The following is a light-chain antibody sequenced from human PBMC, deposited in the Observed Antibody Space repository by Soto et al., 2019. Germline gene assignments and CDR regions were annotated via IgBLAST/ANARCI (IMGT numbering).Light chain of an antibody. V-gene: IGKV1-6*01. CDR2: SAS. CDR1: QGIRDD. Sequence: AIQMTQSPSYLSASVGDRVTITCRASQGIRDDLGWYQHKPGKAPKLLIYSASSLQSGVPSRFSGSGSGTDFTLTISSLQPEDFATYYCLQDYTYPWTFGQGTKVEIK. J-gene: IGKJ1*01. CDR3: LQDYTYPWT.